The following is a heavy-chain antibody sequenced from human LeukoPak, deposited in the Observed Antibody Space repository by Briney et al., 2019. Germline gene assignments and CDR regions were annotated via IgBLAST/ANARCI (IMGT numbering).Heavy chain of an antibody. CDR2: IIPIFGTA. CDR3: ARDLRDWRQVAARPGWFDP. CDR1: GGTFSSYA. Sequence: GASVKVSCKASGGTFSSYAISWVRQAPGQGLEWMGGIIPIFGTANYAQKFQGRVTITADKSTSTAYMELSSLRSEDTAVYYCARDLRDWRQVAARPGWFDPWGQGTLVTVSS. J-gene: IGHJ5*02. D-gene: IGHD6-6*01. V-gene: IGHV1-69*06.